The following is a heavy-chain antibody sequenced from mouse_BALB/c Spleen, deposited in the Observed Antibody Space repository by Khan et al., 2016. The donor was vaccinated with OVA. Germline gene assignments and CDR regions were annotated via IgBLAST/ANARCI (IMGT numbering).Heavy chain of an antibody. CDR1: GYSITSGFY. D-gene: IGHD2-1*01. CDR3: AREGNYVRSYAIDY. V-gene: IGHV3-6*02. Sequence: EVQLQESGPGLVKPSQSLSLTCSVTGYSITSGFYWNWIRQFPGNRLEWMGYISYDGTNNYNPSLKNRISITRDTSKNQFFLKLNSVTTEDTATYFCAREGNYVRSYAIDYWGQGTSVTVSS. J-gene: IGHJ4*01. CDR2: ISYDGTN.